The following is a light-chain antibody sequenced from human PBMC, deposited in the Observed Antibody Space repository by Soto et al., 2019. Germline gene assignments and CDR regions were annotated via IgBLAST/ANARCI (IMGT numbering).Light chain of an antibody. V-gene: IGKV3-15*01. CDR3: QHYHNWPLIT. Sequence: EIVVTQSPATLSVSPGERATLSCRASQRISNTVAWYQQKRGQAPRLLIYGTSTRATGIPARFSGSGAGTEFSLTISSLPPEDFAVHYCQHYHNWPLITFGGGTKVEIK. CDR2: GTS. CDR1: QRISNT. J-gene: IGKJ4*01.